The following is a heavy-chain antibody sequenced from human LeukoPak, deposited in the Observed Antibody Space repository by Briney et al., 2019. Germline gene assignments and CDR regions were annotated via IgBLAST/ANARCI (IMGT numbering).Heavy chain of an antibody. Sequence: GGSLRLSCVASGFTFSTYSMNWVRQAPGKGLEWVSYISDTSYTIYYADSVKGRFTISRDNAKNSLYLQMNRLRDEDTAVYYCARAFLGGDYWGREPWSPSPQ. CDR1: GFTFSTYS. J-gene: IGHJ4*02. CDR3: ARAFLGGDY. D-gene: IGHD3-3*02. V-gene: IGHV3-48*02. CDR2: ISDTSYTI.